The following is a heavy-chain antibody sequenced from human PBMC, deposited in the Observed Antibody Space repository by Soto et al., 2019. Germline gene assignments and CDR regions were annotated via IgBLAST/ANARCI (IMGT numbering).Heavy chain of an antibody. CDR2: ISSSSSYI. Sequence: PGGSLILSCAASGFTFSSYSMNWVRQAPGKGLEWVSSISSSSSYIYYADSVKGRFTISRDNAKNSLYLQMNSLRAEDTAVYYCARELRSAFDIWGQGTMVTVSS. CDR3: ARELRSAFDI. V-gene: IGHV3-21*01. CDR1: GFTFSSYS. J-gene: IGHJ3*02. D-gene: IGHD4-17*01.